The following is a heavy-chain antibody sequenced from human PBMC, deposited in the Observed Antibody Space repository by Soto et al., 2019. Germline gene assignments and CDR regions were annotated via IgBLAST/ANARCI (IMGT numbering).Heavy chain of an antibody. CDR1: GFTFSSYA. V-gene: IGHV3-21*01. J-gene: IGHJ4*02. D-gene: IGHD5-12*01. Sequence: GGSLRLSCAASGFTFSSYAMSWVRQATGKGLEWVSSISSSITYIYYADSVKGRFTISRDNAWDSLYLQMNSLRAEDTAVYYCARPTGYSGYDSNYWGQGALVTVSS. CDR2: ISSSITYI. CDR3: ARPTGYSGYDSNY.